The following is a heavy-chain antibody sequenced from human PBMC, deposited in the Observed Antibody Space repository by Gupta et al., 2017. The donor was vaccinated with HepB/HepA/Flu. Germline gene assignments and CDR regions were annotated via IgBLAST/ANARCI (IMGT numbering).Heavy chain of an antibody. CDR1: GFTFSSHA. CDR3: AREPPAQRDYDILTGSHFDY. V-gene: IGHV3-30-3*01. CDR2: ISYDGSNK. Sequence: QVQLVESGGGVVQTGRSLRPSCAASGFTFSSHAMHWVPPAPGRGLEWVAVISYDGSNKYYADAVKGRFTISRDNSKNTLYLQMNSLRAEDTAVYYCAREPPAQRDYDILTGSHFDYWGQGTLVTVSS. D-gene: IGHD3-9*01. J-gene: IGHJ4*02.